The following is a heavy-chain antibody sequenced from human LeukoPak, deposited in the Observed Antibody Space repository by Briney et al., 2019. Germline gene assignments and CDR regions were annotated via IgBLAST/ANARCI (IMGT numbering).Heavy chain of an antibody. J-gene: IGHJ5*02. D-gene: IGHD3-3*01. V-gene: IGHV4-34*01. CDR2: INHSGST. CDR1: GGSFSGYY. Sequence: PSETLSLTCAVYGGSFSGYYWSWIRQPPGKGLEWIGEINHSGSTNYNPSLKSRVTISVDTSKNQFSLKLSSVTAADTAVYYCARETTIFGVGRGWFDPWGQGTPVTVSS. CDR3: ARETTIFGVGRGWFDP.